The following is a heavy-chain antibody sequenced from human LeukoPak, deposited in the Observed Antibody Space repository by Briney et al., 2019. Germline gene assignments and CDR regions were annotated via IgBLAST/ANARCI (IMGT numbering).Heavy chain of an antibody. CDR3: ARVSSAGIWDY. CDR1: GGSISSYY. D-gene: IGHD6-19*01. V-gene: IGHV4-59*12. CDR2: IYYSGST. J-gene: IGHJ4*02. Sequence: SETLSLTCTVSGGSISSYYWSWIRQPPGKGLEWIGYIYYSGSTNYNPSLKSRVTMPVDTSKNQFSLKLSSVTAADTAVYYCARVSSAGIWDYWGQGTLVTVSS.